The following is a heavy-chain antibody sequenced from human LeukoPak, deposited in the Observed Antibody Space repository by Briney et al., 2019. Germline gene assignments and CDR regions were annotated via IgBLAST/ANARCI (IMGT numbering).Heavy chain of an antibody. Sequence: PSETLSLTCSVSGGSISSGTYYWSWIRQPAGKGLEWIGRMYTSGNTNYNPSLKSRVTISVDTSKNQFSLKLSSVTAADTAAYYCARDRTPETRDAFDIWGQGTMVTVSS. J-gene: IGHJ3*02. D-gene: IGHD1-14*01. CDR1: GGSISSGTYY. CDR3: ARDRTPETRDAFDI. V-gene: IGHV4-61*02. CDR2: MYTSGNT.